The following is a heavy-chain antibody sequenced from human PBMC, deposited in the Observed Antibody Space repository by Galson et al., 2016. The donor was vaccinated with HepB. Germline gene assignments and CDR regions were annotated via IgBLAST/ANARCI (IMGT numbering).Heavy chain of an antibody. D-gene: IGHD4-17*01. CDR2: ISYDGRNK. CDR1: GFIFSSYA. CDR3: SRVRLAGDYGWYYLEY. Sequence: SLRLSCAASGFIFSSYAMHWVRQAPGKGLEWVAVISYDGRNKKYAVSVKGRFTISRDNSKNTVYLQMNNLRAEDTAVYFCSRVRLAGDYGWYYLEYWGQGTLVTVSS. J-gene: IGHJ4*02. V-gene: IGHV3-30*04.